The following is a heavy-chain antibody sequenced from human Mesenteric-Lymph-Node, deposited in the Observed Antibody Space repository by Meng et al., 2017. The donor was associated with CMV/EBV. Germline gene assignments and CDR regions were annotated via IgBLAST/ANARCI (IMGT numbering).Heavy chain of an antibody. J-gene: IGHJ4*02. V-gene: IGHV3-20*04. CDR1: GFIFGDYG. CDR2: TNWNGGDT. CDR3: ARIMEKTVMVPLDY. D-gene: IGHD3-10*01. Sequence: GGSLRLSCTASGFIFGDYGMAWVRQAPGKGLQWVSGTNWNGGDTDYADSVRGRFTISRDNAKNTLYLEMNSLRGEDTALYYCARIMEKTVMVPLDYWGQGALVNVSS.